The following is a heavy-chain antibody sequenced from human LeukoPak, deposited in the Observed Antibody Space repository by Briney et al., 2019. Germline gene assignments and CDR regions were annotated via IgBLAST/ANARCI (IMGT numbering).Heavy chain of an antibody. J-gene: IGHJ4*02. CDR3: AKSSSWYSHYADY. CDR2: IYYSGST. V-gene: IGHV4-39*07. CDR1: GGSISSSNYY. D-gene: IGHD6-13*01. Sequence: SETLSLTCTVSGGSISSSNYYWGWIRQPLGKGLECIGSIYYSGSTYYNPSLKSRVTISVDTSKNQFSLKLSSVTAADTAVYYCAKSSSWYSHYADYWGQGTLVTVSS.